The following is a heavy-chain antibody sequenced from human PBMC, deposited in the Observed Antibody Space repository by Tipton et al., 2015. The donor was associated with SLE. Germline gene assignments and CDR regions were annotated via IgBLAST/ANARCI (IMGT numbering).Heavy chain of an antibody. D-gene: IGHD6-13*01. Sequence: TLSLTCAVSGGSISSGGYYWSWIRQHPGKGLEWIGYIYYTGSTYYNPSLKSRVTISVDTSKNQFSLKLSSVTAADTAVYYCAREQQLVLDYWGQGTLVTVSS. CDR2: IYYTGST. CDR1: GGSISSGGYY. V-gene: IGHV4-31*11. CDR3: AREQQLVLDY. J-gene: IGHJ4*02.